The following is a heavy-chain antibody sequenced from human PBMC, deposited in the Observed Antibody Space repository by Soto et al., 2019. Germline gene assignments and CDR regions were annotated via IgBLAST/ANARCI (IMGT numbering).Heavy chain of an antibody. CDR1: GGSISSGDYY. CDR2: IYYSGST. J-gene: IGHJ4*02. CDR3: ARGRGYSYGYCFDY. D-gene: IGHD5-18*01. V-gene: IGHV4-30-4*01. Sequence: TLSLTCTVSGGSISSGDYYWSWIRQPPGKGLEWIGYIYYSGSTYYNPSLKSRVTISVDTSKNQFSLKLSSVTAADTAVYYCARGRGYSYGYCFDYWGQGTLVTVSS.